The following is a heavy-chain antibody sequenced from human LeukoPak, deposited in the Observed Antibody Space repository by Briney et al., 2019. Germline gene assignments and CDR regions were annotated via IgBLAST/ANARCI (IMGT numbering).Heavy chain of an antibody. CDR2: IWYDGSNK. Sequence: PGRSLRLSCAASGFTFSSYGMHWVRQAPGKGLEWVAVIWYDGSNKYYADSVKGRFTISRDNSKNTLYLQMNSLRAEDTAVYYCARDLVPLAAAGTGRGGYYYYGMDVWGQGTTVTVSS. CDR1: GFTFSSYG. D-gene: IGHD6-13*01. J-gene: IGHJ6*02. V-gene: IGHV3-33*01. CDR3: ARDLVPLAAAGTGRGGYYYYGMDV.